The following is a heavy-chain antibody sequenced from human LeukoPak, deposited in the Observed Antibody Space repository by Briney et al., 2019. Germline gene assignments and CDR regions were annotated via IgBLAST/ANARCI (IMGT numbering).Heavy chain of an antibody. D-gene: IGHD2-2*03. J-gene: IGHJ5*02. CDR3: AKHCSGYCNTASEKRFDP. V-gene: IGHV3-23*01. Sequence: GSLRLSCAASGFTFSSYSMNWVRQAPGKGLEWVSGIGSNSVPTVYADSVKGRFTISRDNSKSMLYLQMGSLRVEDTAVYYCAKHCSGYCNTASEKRFDPWGQGTLVTVSS. CDR1: GFTFSSYS. CDR2: IGSNSVPT.